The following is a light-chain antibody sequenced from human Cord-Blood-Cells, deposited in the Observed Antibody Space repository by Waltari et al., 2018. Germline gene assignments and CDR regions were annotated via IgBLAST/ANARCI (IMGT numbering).Light chain of an antibody. Sequence: QSALTQPASVSGSPAQSTTISCTGTSSDVGCYNLVSWYQQHPGKSPKLRIYEGSKRPSGVSKRFSGSKSGNTASLTISGLQAEDEADYYCCSYAGNSTYVFGTGTKVTVL. V-gene: IGLV2-23*01. CDR2: EGS. CDR1: SSDVGCYNL. CDR3: CSYAGNSTYV. J-gene: IGLJ1*01.